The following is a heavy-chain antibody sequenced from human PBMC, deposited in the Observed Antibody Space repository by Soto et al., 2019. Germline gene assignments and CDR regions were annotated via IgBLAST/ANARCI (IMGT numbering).Heavy chain of an antibody. J-gene: IGHJ6*03. CDR3: ARDTVVVVPAAMSYYYYYMDV. V-gene: IGHV3-7*01. Sequence: GGSLRLSCAASGFTFSSYWMSWVRQAPGKGLERVANIKQDGSEKYYVDSVKGRFTISRDNAKNSLYLQMNSLRAEDTAVYYCARDTVVVVPAAMSYYYYYMDVWGKGTTVTVSS. D-gene: IGHD2-2*01. CDR1: GFTFSSYW. CDR2: IKQDGSEK.